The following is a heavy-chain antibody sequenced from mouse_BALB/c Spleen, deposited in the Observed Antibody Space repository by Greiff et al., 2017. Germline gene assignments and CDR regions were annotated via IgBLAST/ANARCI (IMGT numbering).Heavy chain of an antibody. J-gene: IGHJ2*01. CDR2: INPYNGDT. Sequence: EVQLQQSGPELVKPGASVKISCKASGYSFTGYFMNWVMQSHGKSLEWIGRINPYNGDTFYNQKFKGKATLTVDKSSSTAHMELRSLASEDSAVYYCAKGYFDYWGQGTTLTVSS. CDR1: GYSFTGYF. V-gene: IGHV1-20*02. CDR3: AKGYFDY.